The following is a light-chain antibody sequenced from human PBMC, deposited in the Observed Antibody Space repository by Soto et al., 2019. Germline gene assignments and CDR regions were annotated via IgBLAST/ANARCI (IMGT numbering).Light chain of an antibody. J-gene: IGLJ1*01. CDR1: SSDVGGYNY. CDR2: EVS. Sequence: QSVLTQPPSASGSPGQSVTISCTGTSSDVGGYNYVSWYQQHPGKAPKLMIYEVSKRPSGVPDRFSGSKSGNTASLTVSGLQADDEADYYCCSYAGSDNYVFGTGTKVTVL. V-gene: IGLV2-8*01. CDR3: CSYAGSDNYV.